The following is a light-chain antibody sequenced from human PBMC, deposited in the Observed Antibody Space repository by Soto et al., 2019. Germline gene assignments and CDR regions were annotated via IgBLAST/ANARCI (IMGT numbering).Light chain of an antibody. CDR1: SSDVGGYNY. V-gene: IGLV2-14*03. Sequence: QSALTQPASVSGSPGQSITISCTGTSSDVGGYNYVSWYQHHPGKAPKLMIYDVSNRPSGVSNRFSGSKSGNTASLTISGLQAEDEADYYCSSYRSSSMIFGGGTKVTVL. CDR2: DVS. J-gene: IGLJ2*01. CDR3: SSYRSSSMI.